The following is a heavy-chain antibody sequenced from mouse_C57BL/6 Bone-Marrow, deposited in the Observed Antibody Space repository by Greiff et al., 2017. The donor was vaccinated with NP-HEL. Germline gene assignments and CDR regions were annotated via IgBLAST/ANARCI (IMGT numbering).Heavy chain of an antibody. CDR1: GFTFSSYT. D-gene: IGHD1-1*01. CDR3: ARGDYYGSPFYYFDY. Sequence: DVMLVESGGGLVKPGGSLKLSCAASGFTFSSYTMSWVRQTPEKRLEWVATISGGGGNTYYPDSVKGRFTISRDNAKNTLYLQMSSLRSEDTALYYCARGDYYGSPFYYFDYWGQGTTLTVSS. V-gene: IGHV5-9*01. J-gene: IGHJ2*01. CDR2: ISGGGGNT.